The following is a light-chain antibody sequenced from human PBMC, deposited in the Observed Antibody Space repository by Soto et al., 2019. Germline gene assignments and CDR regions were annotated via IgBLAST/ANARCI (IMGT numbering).Light chain of an antibody. V-gene: IGKV3-20*01. CDR3: QQYGSSPPSST. J-gene: IGKJ5*01. CDR1: QRVSSGY. CDR2: GAS. Sequence: EIVLTQSPGTLSLSPGEGATLSCRASQRVSSGYLAWYQQKPGQAPRLLIYGASNRATDIPDRFSGRGSGTDFTLTISRLEPEDFAVYCCQQYGSSPPSSTFGQGTRLEIK.